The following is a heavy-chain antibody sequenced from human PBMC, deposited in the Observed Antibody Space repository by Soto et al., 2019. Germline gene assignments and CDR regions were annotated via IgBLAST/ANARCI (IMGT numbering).Heavy chain of an antibody. Sequence: GGSLRLSCAASGFAFSSYALNWVRQAPGKGLEWVSTLSSSGGSTYYADSVKGRFTMSRDNSKNTVYLQMNSLRAEDTALYYCAKDKGSSRFYGLDVWGPGTTVTVSS. V-gene: IGHV3-23*01. CDR1: GFAFSSYA. CDR3: AKDKGSSRFYGLDV. J-gene: IGHJ6*02. D-gene: IGHD6-6*01. CDR2: LSSSGGST.